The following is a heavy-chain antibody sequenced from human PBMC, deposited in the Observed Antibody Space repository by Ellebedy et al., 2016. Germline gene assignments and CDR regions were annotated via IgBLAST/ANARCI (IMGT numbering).Heavy chain of an antibody. CDR3: ATTGGVITNYYMDV. J-gene: IGHJ6*03. CDR2: IIPIFGTA. D-gene: IGHD3-3*01. V-gene: IGHV1-69*13. CDR1: GGTFSSYA. Sequence: SVKVSXXASGGTFSSYAISWVRQAPGQGLEWMGGIIPIFGTANYAQKFQGRVTITADESTSTAYMELSSLRSEDTAVYYCATTGGVITNYYMDVWGKGTTVTVSS.